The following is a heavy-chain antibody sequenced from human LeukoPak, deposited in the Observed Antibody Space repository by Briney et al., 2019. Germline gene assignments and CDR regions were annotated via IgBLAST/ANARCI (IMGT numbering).Heavy chain of an antibody. Sequence: PGGSLRLSCAVSGFTFSNYWTYWVRQAPGKRLVWVARINSDGSSTTYADSVEGRFTISRDNTKSMLHLQMHSLRVDDSAVYFCTRTTTTADWYFDLWGRGTLVTVSS. V-gene: IGHV3-74*01. CDR2: INSDGSST. J-gene: IGHJ2*01. D-gene: IGHD1-1*01. CDR3: TRTTTTADWYFDL. CDR1: GFTFSNYW.